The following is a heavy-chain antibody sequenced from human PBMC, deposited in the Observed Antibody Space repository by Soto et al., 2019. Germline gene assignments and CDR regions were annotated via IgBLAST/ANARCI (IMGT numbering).Heavy chain of an antibody. CDR2: ISSSSSTI. CDR3: ARWPRDGYNFGYYFDY. D-gene: IGHD5-12*01. V-gene: IGHV3-48*02. J-gene: IGHJ4*02. CDR1: GFTFSSYS. Sequence: GGSLRLSCAASGFTFSSYSMNWVRQAPGKGLEWVSYISSSSSTIYYADSVKGRFTISRDNAKNSLHLQMNSLRDEDTAVYYCARWPRDGYNFGYYFDYWGQGTLVTVSS.